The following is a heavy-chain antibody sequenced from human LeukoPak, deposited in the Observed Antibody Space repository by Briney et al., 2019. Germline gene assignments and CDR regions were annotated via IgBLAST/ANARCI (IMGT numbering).Heavy chain of an antibody. CDR1: GGSISSYY. J-gene: IGHJ3*02. D-gene: IGHD3-22*01. CDR3: ARDRGYYDSSGYDAFDI. V-gene: IGHV4-59*01. Sequence: PSETLSLTCTVSGGSISSYYWSWIRQPPGKGLEWIGYIYYSGSTNYNPSLKSRVTISVDTSKNQFSLKLSSVTAADTAVYYCARDRGYYDSSGYDAFDIWGQGTMVTVSS. CDR2: IYYSGST.